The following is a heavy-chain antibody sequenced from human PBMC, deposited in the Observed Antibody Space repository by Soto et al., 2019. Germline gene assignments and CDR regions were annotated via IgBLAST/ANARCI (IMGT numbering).Heavy chain of an antibody. D-gene: IGHD2-21*02. CDR3: AKVGYCGGDCYLGWFDP. J-gene: IGHJ5*02. CDR1: GFTFSSYA. V-gene: IGHV3-23*01. Sequence: PGGSLRLSCAASGFTFSSYAMSWVCQAPGKGLEWVSAISGSGGSTYYADSVKGRFTISRDNSKNTLYLQMNSLRAEDTAVYYCAKVGYCGGDCYLGWFDPWGQGTLVTVSS. CDR2: ISGSGGST.